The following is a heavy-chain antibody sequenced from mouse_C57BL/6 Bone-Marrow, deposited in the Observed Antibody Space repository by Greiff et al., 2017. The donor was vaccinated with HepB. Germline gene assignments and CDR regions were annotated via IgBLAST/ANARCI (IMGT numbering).Heavy chain of an antibody. D-gene: IGHD1-1*01. CDR3: ASRFYYGSSHWYFDV. Sequence: VQLQQSGPELVKPGASVKISCKASGYSFTGYYMNWVKQSPEKSLEWIGEINPSTGGTTYNQKFKAKATLTVDKSSSTAYMQLKSLTSEDSAVYYCASRFYYGSSHWYFDVWGTGTTVTVSS. J-gene: IGHJ1*03. CDR2: INPSTGGT. CDR1: GYSFTGYY. V-gene: IGHV1-42*01.